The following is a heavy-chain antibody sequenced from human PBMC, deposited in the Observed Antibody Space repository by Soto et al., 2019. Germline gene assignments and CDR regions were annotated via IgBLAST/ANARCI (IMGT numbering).Heavy chain of an antibody. CDR1: GFTFSSYS. Sequence: GGSLRLSCAASGFTFSSYSMNWVRRAPGKGLEWVSYISSSSSTIYYADSVKGRFTISRDNAKNSLYLQMNSLRAEDTAVYYCARDRVKTPTTVTAFDYWGQGTLVTVSS. CDR2: ISSSSSTI. V-gene: IGHV3-48*01. J-gene: IGHJ4*02. CDR3: ARDRVKTPTTVTAFDY. D-gene: IGHD4-17*01.